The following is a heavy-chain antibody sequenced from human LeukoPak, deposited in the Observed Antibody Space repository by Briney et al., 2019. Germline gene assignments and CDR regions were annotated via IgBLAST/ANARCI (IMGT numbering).Heavy chain of an antibody. Sequence: PGGSLRLSCAASGFTFSSYAMSWVRQAPGKGLERVSAISGSGGSTYYADSVKGRFTISRDNSKNTLYLQMNSLRAEDTAEYYCAKRARYNSARATDFDSWGQGTQVTVSS. CDR1: GFTFSSYA. D-gene: IGHD6-19*01. V-gene: IGHV3-23*01. CDR2: ISGSGGST. J-gene: IGHJ4*02. CDR3: AKRARYNSARATDFDS.